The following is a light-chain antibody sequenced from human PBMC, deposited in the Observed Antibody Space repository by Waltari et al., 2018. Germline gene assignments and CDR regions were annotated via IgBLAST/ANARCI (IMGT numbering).Light chain of an antibody. J-gene: IGLJ1*01. Sequence: QSALTQPASVSGSPGQSIAISCTGASGDVGAYNYVSWSQPLPGKAPTLMIYDGNKRPSGVSDRFSGSKSGNTASLTISGLQAEDEADYYCSSFTSSSTYVFGTGTKVTVL. V-gene: IGLV2-14*01. CDR1: SGDVGAYNY. CDR2: DGN. CDR3: SSFTSSSTYV.